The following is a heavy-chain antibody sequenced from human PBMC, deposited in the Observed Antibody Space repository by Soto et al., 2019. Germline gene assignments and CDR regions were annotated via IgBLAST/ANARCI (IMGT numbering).Heavy chain of an antibody. CDR2: TYYRSEWYS. V-gene: IGHV6-1*01. J-gene: IGHJ3*02. CDR1: GDSVTTSSAT. Sequence: PSQTLSLTCAITGDSVTTSSATWNWFRQSPSRGLEWLGRTYYRSEWYSDYAVSVKSRITINTDTSKNQFSLHLNSMTPDDTAVYYCARGIRNYYDSSGPRAFDIWGQGTMVTVSS. CDR3: ARGIRNYYDSSGPRAFDI. D-gene: IGHD3-22*01.